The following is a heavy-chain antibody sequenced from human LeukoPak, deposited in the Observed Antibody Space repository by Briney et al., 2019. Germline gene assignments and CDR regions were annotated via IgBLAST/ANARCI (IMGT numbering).Heavy chain of an antibody. J-gene: IGHJ5*02. V-gene: IGHV1-69*05. Sequence: SAKVSCKASGGTFSSYAISWVRQAPGQGLEWMGGIIPIFGTANYAQKFQGRVTITTDESTSTAYMELSSLRSEDTAVYHCARESADSSSWYPWGQGTLVTVSS. CDR3: ARESADSSSWYP. CDR2: IIPIFGTA. D-gene: IGHD6-13*01. CDR1: GGTFSSYA.